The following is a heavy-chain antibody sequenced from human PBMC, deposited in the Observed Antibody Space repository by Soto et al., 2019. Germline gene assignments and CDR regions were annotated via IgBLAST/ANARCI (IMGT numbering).Heavy chain of an antibody. CDR3: ARHKGGYYSGVDV. CDR1: GGSISSNSYY. Sequence: QLQLQESGPGLVKPSETLSLTCTVSGGSISSNSYYWAWIRQPPGKGLEWIGNIYYSGTTYYNPSLKSRVTISVDTSKNQCSLKLSSVTAADTAVYYCARHKGGYYSGVDVWGQGTTVTVSS. V-gene: IGHV4-39*01. J-gene: IGHJ6*02. CDR2: IYYSGTT. D-gene: IGHD3-16*01.